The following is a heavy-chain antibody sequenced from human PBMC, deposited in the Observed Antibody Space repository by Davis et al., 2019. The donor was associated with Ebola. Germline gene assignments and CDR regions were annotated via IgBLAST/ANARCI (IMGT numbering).Heavy chain of an antibody. Sequence: ASVKVSCKASGGTFSSYDINWVRQATGQGLEWMGWMNPNSGNTGYAQKFQGRVTMTRNTSISTAYMELSSLRSEDTAVYYCARTHGDLGGDKYYYYGMDVWGQGTTVTVSS. CDR1: GGTFSSYD. J-gene: IGHJ6*02. CDR3: ARTHGDLGGDKYYYYGMDV. CDR2: MNPNSGNT. V-gene: IGHV1-8*02. D-gene: IGHD4-17*01.